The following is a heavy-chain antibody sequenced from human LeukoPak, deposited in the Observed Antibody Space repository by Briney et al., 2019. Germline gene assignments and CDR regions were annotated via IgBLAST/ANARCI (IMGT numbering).Heavy chain of an antibody. J-gene: IGHJ5*02. CDR1: GYTFTSYA. CDR2: INTNTGNP. CDR3: ARGKAVAGIWFDP. V-gene: IGHV7-4-1*02. D-gene: IGHD6-19*01. Sequence: ASVNVSCKASGYTFTSYAMNWVRQAPGQGLECMGWINTNTGNPTYAQGFTGRFVFSLDTSVSTAYLQISSLKAEDTAVYYCARGKAVAGIWFDPWGQGTLVTVSS.